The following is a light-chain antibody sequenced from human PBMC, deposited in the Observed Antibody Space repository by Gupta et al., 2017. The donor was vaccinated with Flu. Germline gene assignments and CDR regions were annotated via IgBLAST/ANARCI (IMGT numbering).Light chain of an antibody. V-gene: IGKV1-39*01. CDR2: AAI. CDR3: QQMYSTPPIFT. Sequence: DIQMTQSPPSLSASVGDRVTITCRTSQTIRSYLNWYQQKPGKAPKLLIYAAINLQTGVPSRFSGSGAGTDFTLTISSRQPEDFAADYCQQMYSTPPIFTFGHGTKVDVK. CDR1: QTIRSY. J-gene: IGKJ3*01.